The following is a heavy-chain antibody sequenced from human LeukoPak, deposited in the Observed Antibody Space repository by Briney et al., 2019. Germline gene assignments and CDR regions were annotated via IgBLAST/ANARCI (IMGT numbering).Heavy chain of an antibody. V-gene: IGHV4-59*01. Sequence: SETLSLTCTVSGGTFSSYYWSWIRQPPGKGLEWIGYIYYSGSTNYNPSLKSRVTISVDTSKNQFSLMLSSVPAADTAVYYCARESGDSSGYYYDYYYYYMDVWGKGTTVTVSS. J-gene: IGHJ6*03. CDR3: ARESGDSSGYYYDYYYYYMDV. CDR1: GGTFSSYY. D-gene: IGHD3-22*01. CDR2: IYYSGST.